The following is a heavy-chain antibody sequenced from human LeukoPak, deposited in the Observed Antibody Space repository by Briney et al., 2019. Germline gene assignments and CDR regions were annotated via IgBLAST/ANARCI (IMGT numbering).Heavy chain of an antibody. CDR3: ARGGGGKTTPYFDN. D-gene: IGHD1-1*01. CDR2: ISSNGGST. J-gene: IGHJ4*01. V-gene: IGHV3-64*01. CDR1: GFTFSSYA. Sequence: GGSLRLSCAASGFTFSSYAMHWVRQAPGKGLEYVSAISSNGGSTYYANSVKGRFTISRDNSKNTLYLQMGSLRAEDMAVYYCARGGGGKTTPYFDNWGQETLVTVSS.